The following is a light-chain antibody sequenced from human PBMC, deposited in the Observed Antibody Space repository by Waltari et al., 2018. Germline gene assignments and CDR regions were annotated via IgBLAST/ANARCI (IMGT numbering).Light chain of an antibody. V-gene: IGKV3-11*01. J-gene: IGKJ4*01. CDR3: QQRANWPPLT. CDR2: EAS. Sequence: EIVLTQSPATLSLSPGERATLSCRASQGVNNFLAWYQQKPGQAPRLLIYEASNRATGIPARFSGSGSGTDFTLTISSLEPEDFAVYYCQQRANWPPLTFGGGTKVEIK. CDR1: QGVNNF.